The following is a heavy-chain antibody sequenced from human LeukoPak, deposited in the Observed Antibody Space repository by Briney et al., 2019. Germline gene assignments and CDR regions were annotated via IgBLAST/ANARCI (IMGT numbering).Heavy chain of an antibody. CDR3: ARHVGPYYYDSSGYFYPQA. CDR2: IYAGDSDT. Sequence: ESLKISCKGSGYSFTSYWIGWVRQMPGKGLEWMGIIYAGDSDTRYSPSFQGQVTISADKSISTAYLQWGSLKASDTAMYYCARHVGPYYYDSSGYFYPQAWGQGTLVTVSS. D-gene: IGHD3-22*01. J-gene: IGHJ5*02. CDR1: GYSFTSYW. V-gene: IGHV5-51*01.